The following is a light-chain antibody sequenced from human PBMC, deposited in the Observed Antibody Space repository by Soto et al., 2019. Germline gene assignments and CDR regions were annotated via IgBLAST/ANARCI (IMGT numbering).Light chain of an antibody. V-gene: IGKV3-20*01. CDR1: QSVSSSY. J-gene: IGKJ1*01. CDR2: NAS. CDR3: QQYGNSRGT. Sequence: EIVLTQSPGTLSLSPGXRATLSCRASQSVSSSYLAWYQQKPGQAPRLLIYNASSRATGIPDRFSGSGSGTDFTLTFSRLEPEDFAVYYCQQYGNSRGTFGQGTKVDIK.